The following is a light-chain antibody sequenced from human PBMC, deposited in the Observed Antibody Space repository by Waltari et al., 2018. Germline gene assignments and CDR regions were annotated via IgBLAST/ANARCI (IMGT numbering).Light chain of an antibody. CDR1: RSVSSY. Sequence: EIVLTQSPATLSLSPGERATLSCRASRSVSSYLAWYKQKLGQAPRLLIYGASNRSTGIPDWFSGSGSGTDFTLTISSLEPEDFAVYYCQQRSNWPITFGQGTRLEIK. V-gene: IGKV3-11*01. J-gene: IGKJ5*01. CDR2: GAS. CDR3: QQRSNWPIT.